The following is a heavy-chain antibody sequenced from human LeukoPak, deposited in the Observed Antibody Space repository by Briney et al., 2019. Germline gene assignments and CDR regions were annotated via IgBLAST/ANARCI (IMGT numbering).Heavy chain of an antibody. J-gene: IGHJ3*02. CDR3: ARDQRGSSWYEAFDI. V-gene: IGHV4-4*07. Sequence: SETLSLTCTVSGGSISSYHWSWIRQPAGKGLKWIGRIYTSGSTNHNPSLKSRVTMSVDTSKNQFSLKLSSVTAANTAVYYCARDQRGSSWYEAFDIWGQGTMVTVSS. CDR1: GGSISSYH. D-gene: IGHD6-13*01. CDR2: IYTSGST.